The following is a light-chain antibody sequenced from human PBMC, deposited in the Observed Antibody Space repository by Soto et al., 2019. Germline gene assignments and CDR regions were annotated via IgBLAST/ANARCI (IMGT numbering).Light chain of an antibody. CDR1: QSISSY. V-gene: IGKV1-39*01. J-gene: IGKJ5*01. CDR3: QQSYSTPIT. Sequence: DIQMTQSPSSLSASVGDRVTITCRASQSISSYLNWYQQKPGKAPKLLIYGGFSLERGVPLKFSGSGSGTDFTLTISSLQPEDFATYYCQQSYSTPITFGQGTRLEIK. CDR2: GGF.